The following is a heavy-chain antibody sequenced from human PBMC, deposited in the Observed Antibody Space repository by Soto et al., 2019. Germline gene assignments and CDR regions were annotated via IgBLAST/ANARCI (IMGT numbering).Heavy chain of an antibody. CDR2: ITDSGYST. D-gene: IGHD5-18*01. J-gene: IGHJ4*02. CDR1: GFSFSIYA. V-gene: IGHV3-23*01. Sequence: EVQLLESGGGLVQPGGSLRLSCAASGFSFSIYAMSWVRQAPGKGLEWVSGITDSGYSTYYADSVKGRFTVSRDNSKNTLYLQMNSLRAEDTAVYYCANAKVNVNYWGQGTLVTVSS. CDR3: ANAKVNVNY.